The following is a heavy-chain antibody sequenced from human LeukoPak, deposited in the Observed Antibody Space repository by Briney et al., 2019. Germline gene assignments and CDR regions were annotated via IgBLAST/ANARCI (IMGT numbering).Heavy chain of an antibody. CDR1: GFTFRSYW. Sequence: GGSLRLSCAASGFTFRSYWMSWVRQAPGKGLEWVANIKQDGSEKYYVDSVKGRFTISRDNAKNSLYLQMNSLRAEDTAVYYCALRARYYDFWSGYDRTEYYFDYWGQGTLVTVSS. D-gene: IGHD3-3*01. J-gene: IGHJ4*02. CDR3: ALRARYYDFWSGYDRTEYYFDY. CDR2: IKQDGSEK. V-gene: IGHV3-7*01.